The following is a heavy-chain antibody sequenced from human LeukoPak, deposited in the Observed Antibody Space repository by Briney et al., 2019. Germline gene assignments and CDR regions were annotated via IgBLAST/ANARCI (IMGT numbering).Heavy chain of an antibody. D-gene: IGHD5-24*01. Sequence: SETLSLTCTVSGGSISSGSYYWSWIRQPAGKGLEWIGRIYTSGTTNYNPSLKSRVTISVDTSKNQFSLELSSVTAADTAVYFCARARDGYSNFFDYWGQGTLVSVSS. CDR1: GGSISSGSYY. CDR3: ARARDGYSNFFDY. J-gene: IGHJ4*02. CDR2: IYTSGTT. V-gene: IGHV4-61*02.